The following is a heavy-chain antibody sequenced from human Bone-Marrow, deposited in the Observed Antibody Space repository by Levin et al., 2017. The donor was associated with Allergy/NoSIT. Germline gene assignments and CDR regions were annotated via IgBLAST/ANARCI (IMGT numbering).Heavy chain of an antibody. V-gene: IGHV3-30*18. Sequence: GESLKISCATSGFNFRNYGMHWVRQSPGKGLEWVAAISYDVNKIYYANSVKGRFAISRDNSNNTLYLQMNRLRPEDTAVYFCAKDPGTPSFFDHWGQGILVTVSS. CDR3: AKDPGTPSFFDH. D-gene: IGHD2-15*01. CDR2: ISYDVNKI. CDR1: GFNFRNYG. J-gene: IGHJ4*02.